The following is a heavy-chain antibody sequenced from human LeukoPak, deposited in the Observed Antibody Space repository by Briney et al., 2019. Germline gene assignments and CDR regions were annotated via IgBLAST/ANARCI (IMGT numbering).Heavy chain of an antibody. Sequence: GGSLRLSCAASGFAFSNQAMGWVRQASGKGLEWVSVISDSGDITYYADSVKGRFTISRDNSKNTLYLQMNSLRAEDTAVYSCAKNGEVLSWFDPWGQGTLVTVSS. J-gene: IGHJ5*02. CDR2: ISDSGDIT. CDR1: GFAFSNQA. CDR3: AKNGEVLSWFDP. D-gene: IGHD3-10*01. V-gene: IGHV3-23*01.